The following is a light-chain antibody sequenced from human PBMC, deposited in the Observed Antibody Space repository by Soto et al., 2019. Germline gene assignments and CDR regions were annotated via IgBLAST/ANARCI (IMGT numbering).Light chain of an antibody. CDR3: QQYNSWTLIS. CDR1: QSISGN. V-gene: IGKV3-15*01. Sequence: ELMMTQSPATLSVSPGERATLSCRASQSISGNIAWYQQKPGQAPRLLIYAASIRASGIPARFSGTGFGREFTLSISSLRSEDSAVYYCQQYNSWTLISFGQGTRLEIK. CDR2: AAS. J-gene: IGKJ5*01.